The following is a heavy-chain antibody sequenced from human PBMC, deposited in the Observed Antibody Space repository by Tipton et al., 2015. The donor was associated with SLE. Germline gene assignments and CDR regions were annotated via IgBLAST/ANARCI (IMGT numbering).Heavy chain of an antibody. CDR3: ARGGGRYRFFDY. CDR2: VYAGGTT. CDR1: GDSFRSDGHY. Sequence: TLSLTCTVSGDSFRSDGHYWSWIRQPAGKGLEWIGQVYAGGTTNYNPSLLSTVTISIDKSKNQFSLNLTSATAADAAVYFCARGGGRYRFFDYWGQGKLVTVSS. V-gene: IGHV4-61*09. J-gene: IGHJ4*02. D-gene: IGHD3-16*02.